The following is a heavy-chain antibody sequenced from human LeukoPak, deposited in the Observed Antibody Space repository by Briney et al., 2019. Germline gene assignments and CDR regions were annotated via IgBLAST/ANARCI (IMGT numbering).Heavy chain of an antibody. J-gene: IGHJ3*01. CDR3: ARDQGTYYDDAFDL. V-gene: IGHV4-31*03. Sequence: PSETLSLTCSVSGGSISSGNYYWSWIRQHPGKGLEWIGYIYYNGNTYYNPSLKSRVAISVDTSKNQFSLKLSSVTAADTAVYYCARDQGTYYDDAFDLWGQGTMVAVSS. CDR2: IYYNGNT. CDR1: GGSISSGNYY. D-gene: IGHD2/OR15-2a*01.